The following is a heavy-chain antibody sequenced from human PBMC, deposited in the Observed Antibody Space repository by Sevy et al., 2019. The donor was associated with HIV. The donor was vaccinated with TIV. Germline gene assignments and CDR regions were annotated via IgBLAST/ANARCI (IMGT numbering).Heavy chain of an antibody. CDR2: ISGSGGST. J-gene: IGHJ5*02. CDR1: GFTFSSYA. D-gene: IGHD3-10*01. CDR3: AKDRGHVSGSYLSNWFDP. Sequence: GGSLRLSCAASGFTFSSYAMSWVRQAPGKGLEWVSAISGSGGSTYYADSVKGRFTISRDNSKNTLYLQMNSLRAEDTAVYYCAKDRGHVSGSYLSNWFDPWGQGTLVTVSS. V-gene: IGHV3-23*01.